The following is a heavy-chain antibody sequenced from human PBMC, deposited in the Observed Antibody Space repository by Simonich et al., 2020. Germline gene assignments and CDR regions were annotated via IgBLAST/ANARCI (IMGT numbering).Heavy chain of an antibody. CDR3: ARHLQLGPFDY. Sequence: QVQLQQWGAGLLKPSETLSLTCAVYGGSFSGYYWSWIRQPPGKGLEWIRENNHSESTNYTPSLKSRVTISVDTSKNQFSLKLSSVTAADTAVYYCARHLQLGPFDYWGQGTLVTVSS. J-gene: IGHJ4*02. CDR2: NNHSEST. V-gene: IGHV4-34*01. CDR1: GGSFSGYY. D-gene: IGHD1-1*01.